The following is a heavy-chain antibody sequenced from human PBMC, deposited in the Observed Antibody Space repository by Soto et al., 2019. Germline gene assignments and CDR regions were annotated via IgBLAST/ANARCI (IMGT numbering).Heavy chain of an antibody. D-gene: IGHD3-16*01. CDR2: ISGSGGTT. V-gene: IGHV3-23*01. CDR1: GFTFRNYA. CDR3: AKSLGEIHLWFGYDY. J-gene: IGHJ4*02. Sequence: EAQLLESGGGLVQPGGSLRLSCAASGFTFRNYAMTWVRQAPGKGLEWVSHISGSGGTTYYADSVKGRFTISRDNSKNTLYMQMNGLRGEDTAVYYCAKSLGEIHLWFGYDYWGQGTLVTVSS.